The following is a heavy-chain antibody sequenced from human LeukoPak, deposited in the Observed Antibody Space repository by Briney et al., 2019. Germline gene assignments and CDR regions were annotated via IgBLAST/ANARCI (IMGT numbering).Heavy chain of an antibody. J-gene: IGHJ6*02. CDR3: ARELGYCSGGSCYHYGMDV. CDR2: ITSSGSTL. D-gene: IGHD2-15*01. CDR1: GFTFSSYE. Sequence: PGGCLRLSCAASGFTFSSYETNWVRQAPGKGQEWVAYITSSGSTLYYADPVKGRSTISRDNAKSSLYLQTNSLRAEDTAVYYCARELGYCSGGSCYHYGMDVWGQGTTVTVSS. V-gene: IGHV3-48*03.